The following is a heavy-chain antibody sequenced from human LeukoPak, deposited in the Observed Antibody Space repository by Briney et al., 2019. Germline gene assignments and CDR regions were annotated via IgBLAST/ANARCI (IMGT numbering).Heavy chain of an antibody. CDR1: GNYW. Sequence: PGGSLRLSCAASGNYWMHWVRQAPGKGLVWVSHINSDGSWTSYADSVKGRFTISGDNAKNSLYLQMNSLRAEDTAVYYCARDQRYYYYYGMDVWGQGTTVTVSS. CDR3: ARDQRYYYYYGMDV. J-gene: IGHJ6*02. CDR2: INSDGSWT. V-gene: IGHV3-74*01.